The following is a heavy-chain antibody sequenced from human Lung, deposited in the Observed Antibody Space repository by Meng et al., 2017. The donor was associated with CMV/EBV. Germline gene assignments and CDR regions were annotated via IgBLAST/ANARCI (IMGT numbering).Heavy chain of an antibody. CDR2: IWYDGSEE. V-gene: IGHV3-33*06. CDR3: VKGADSVGSIHFDY. CDR1: GFTFSDYG. J-gene: IGHJ4*02. D-gene: IGHD1-26*01. Sequence: GGSLRISCAASGFTFSDYGMHWLRQAPGKGLEWVAVIWYDGSEEYYADSVKGRFTVSRDNFKNTLYLQMNSLKVEDTAVYYCVKGADSVGSIHFDYWGQGTLVTVSS.